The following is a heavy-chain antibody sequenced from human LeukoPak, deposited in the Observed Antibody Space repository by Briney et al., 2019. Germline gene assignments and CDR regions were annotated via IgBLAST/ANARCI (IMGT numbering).Heavy chain of an antibody. CDR2: IYYSGST. J-gene: IGHJ6*03. CDR3: ARVPSSYNWNSRPGGVSHLSYYYYMDV. CDR1: GGSISSSSYY. V-gene: IGHV4-39*01. Sequence: PSETLSLTCTVSGGSISSSSYYWGWIRQPPGKGLEWIGSIYYSGSTYYNPSLKSRVTISVDTSKNQFSLKLSSVTAADTAVYYCARVPSSYNWNSRPGGVSHLSYYYYMDVWGKGTTVTVSS. D-gene: IGHD1-7*01.